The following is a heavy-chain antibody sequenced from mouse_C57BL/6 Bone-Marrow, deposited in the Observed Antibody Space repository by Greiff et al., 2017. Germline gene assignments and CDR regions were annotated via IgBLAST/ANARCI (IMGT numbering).Heavy chain of an antibody. CDR2: IDPENGDT. Sequence: VQLQQSGAELVRPGASVKLSCTASGFNIKDDYMHWVKQRPEQGLEWIGWIDPENGDTEYASKFQGKATITADTSSNTAYLQLSSLTSEDTAVYYCTLYYGSSSSYYFDYWGQGTTLTVSS. J-gene: IGHJ2*01. D-gene: IGHD1-1*01. CDR1: GFNIKDDY. CDR3: TLYYGSSSSYYFDY. V-gene: IGHV14-4*01.